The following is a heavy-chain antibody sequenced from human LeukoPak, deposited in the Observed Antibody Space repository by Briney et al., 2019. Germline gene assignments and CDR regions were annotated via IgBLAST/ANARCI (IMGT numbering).Heavy chain of an antibody. V-gene: IGHV3-30-3*01. D-gene: IGHD5-18*01. CDR1: GFTFSSYA. Sequence: PGRSLRLSCVASGFTFSSYAMQWVRQAPGKGLEWVAVMSYDGSNKYYADSVKGRFTISRDNSKNTLYLQMNSLRAEDTAVYYCARGLYNYGGFDYWGQGTLVTVSS. CDR2: MSYDGSNK. CDR3: ARGLYNYGGFDY. J-gene: IGHJ4*02.